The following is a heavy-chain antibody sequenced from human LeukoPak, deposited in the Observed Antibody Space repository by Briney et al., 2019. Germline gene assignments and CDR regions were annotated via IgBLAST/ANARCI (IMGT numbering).Heavy chain of an antibody. D-gene: IGHD2-2*01. CDR1: GFTFSSYW. CDR2: IKQDGSEK. V-gene: IGHV3-7*01. Sequence: GGSLRLSCAASGFTFSSYWMSWVRQAPGKGLEWVANIKQDGSEKYYVDSVKGRFTISRDNAKNSLYLQMNSLRAEDTAVYYCARDSKHPPYIVVVPAARIGGYMDVWGKGTTVTVSS. J-gene: IGHJ6*03. CDR3: ARDSKHPPYIVVVPAARIGGYMDV.